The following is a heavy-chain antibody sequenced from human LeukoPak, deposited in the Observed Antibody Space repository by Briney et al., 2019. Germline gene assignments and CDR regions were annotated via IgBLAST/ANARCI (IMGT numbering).Heavy chain of an antibody. Sequence: QSGGSLRLSCAASGFTFDDYAMHWVRQAPGKGLEWVSGISWNSGSIGYADSVKGRLTISRDNAKNSLYLQMNSLRAEDTALYYCAKDAGDGYCSGGSCSDAFDIWGQGTMVTVSS. CDR3: AKDAGDGYCSGGSCSDAFDI. J-gene: IGHJ3*02. D-gene: IGHD2-15*01. V-gene: IGHV3-9*01. CDR2: ISWNSGSI. CDR1: GFTFDDYA.